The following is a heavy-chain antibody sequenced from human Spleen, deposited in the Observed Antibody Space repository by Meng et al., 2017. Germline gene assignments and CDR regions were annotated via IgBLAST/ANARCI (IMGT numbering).Heavy chain of an antibody. CDR2: NYWDDDK. CDR3: AHRRSPSQCFDY. CDR1: GFSLSTSGVG. J-gene: IGHJ4*02. V-gene: IGHV2-5*02. D-gene: IGHD6-6*01. Sequence: QITLKESGPTLVKPTQTLTLTCTFSGFSLSTSGVGVGWIRQPPGKALEWLALNYWDDDKRFSPSLKSRLTVTKDTSKNQVVLTMTNMDPVDTATYYCAHRRSPSQCFDYWGQGTLVTVSS.